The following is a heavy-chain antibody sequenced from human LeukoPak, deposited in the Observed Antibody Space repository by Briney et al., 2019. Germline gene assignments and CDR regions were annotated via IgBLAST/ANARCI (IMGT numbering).Heavy chain of an antibody. Sequence: ASVRVSFKASGYTFTSYYMHWVRQAPGQGLEWMGIINPSGGRTSYAQKFQGSVTMTRVTSTSAVYMELSSLRSEDTAVYYCARSYDSSGYYGGYWFDYWGQGTLVTVSS. J-gene: IGHJ4*02. CDR1: GYTFTSYY. D-gene: IGHD3-22*01. CDR3: ARSYDSSGYYGGYWFDY. V-gene: IGHV1-46*01. CDR2: INPSGGRT.